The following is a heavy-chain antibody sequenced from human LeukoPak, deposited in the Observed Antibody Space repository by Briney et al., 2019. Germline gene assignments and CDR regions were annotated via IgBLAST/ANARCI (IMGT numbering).Heavy chain of an antibody. CDR2: IKQDGSEK. Sequence: GGSLRLSCAASGFTFSSYWMSWVRQAPGKGLEWVANIKQDGSEKYYVDSVKGRFTISRDNAKNSLYLQMNSLRAEDTAVYYCARDPINWGSIYFDCWGQGTLVTVSS. CDR3: ARDPINWGSIYFDC. CDR1: GFTFSSYW. D-gene: IGHD7-27*01. J-gene: IGHJ4*02. V-gene: IGHV3-7*01.